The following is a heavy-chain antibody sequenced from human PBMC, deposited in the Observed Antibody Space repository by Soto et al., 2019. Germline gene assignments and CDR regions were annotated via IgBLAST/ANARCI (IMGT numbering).Heavy chain of an antibody. CDR3: ATGPLYFYYYYMDV. J-gene: IGHJ6*03. Sequence: PSETLSLTCAVYGGSFSGYYWSWIRQPPGKGLEWIGEINHSGSTNYNPSLKSRVTISVDTSKNQFSLKLSSVTAADTAVYYCATGPLYFYYYYMDVWGKGTTVTVSS. V-gene: IGHV4-34*01. CDR2: INHSGST. CDR1: GGSFSGYY.